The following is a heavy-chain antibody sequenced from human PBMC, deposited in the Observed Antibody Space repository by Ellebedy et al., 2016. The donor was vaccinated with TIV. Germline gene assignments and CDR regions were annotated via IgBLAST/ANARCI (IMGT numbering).Heavy chain of an antibody. CDR3: ARLGPLTSYNWFDP. D-gene: IGHD1-14*01. V-gene: IGHV4-30-2*01. CDR2: IYHSGST. CDR1: GGSISSGGYS. Sequence: SQTLSLTCAVSGGSISSGGYSWSWIRQPPGKGLEWIGYIYHSGSTYYNPSLKSRVTISVDRSKNQFSLKLSSVTAADTAVYYCARLGPLTSYNWFDPWGQGTLVTVSS. J-gene: IGHJ5*02.